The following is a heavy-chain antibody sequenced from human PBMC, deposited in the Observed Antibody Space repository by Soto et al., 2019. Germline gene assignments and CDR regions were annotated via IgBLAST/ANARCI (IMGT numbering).Heavy chain of an antibody. CDR1: GGSISSGGYY. Sequence: PSETLSLTCTVSGGSISSGGYYWSWIRQHPGKGLEWIGYIYYSGSTYYNPSLKSRVTISVDTSKNQFSLKLSSVTAADTAVYYCASGIVPYFVFDYWGQGTLVTVSS. J-gene: IGHJ4*02. D-gene: IGHD3-16*02. CDR2: IYYSGST. V-gene: IGHV4-31*03. CDR3: ASGIVPYFVFDY.